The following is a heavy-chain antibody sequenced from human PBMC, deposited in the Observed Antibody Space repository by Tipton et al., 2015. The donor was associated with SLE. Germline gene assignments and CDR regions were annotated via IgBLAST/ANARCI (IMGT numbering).Heavy chain of an antibody. CDR1: GFTFSNYA. D-gene: IGHD3-22*01. CDR3: TKVTTMMVHLIDY. Sequence: SLRLSCAASGFTFSNYAMNWARQAPGKGLEWVSIIYSGGGTSYADSVKGRFTISRDNSKNTLYLQMNSLKTQDTAVYYCTKVTTMMVHLIDYWGQGTLVTVSS. J-gene: IGHJ4*02. CDR2: IIYSGGGT. V-gene: IGHV3-23*03.